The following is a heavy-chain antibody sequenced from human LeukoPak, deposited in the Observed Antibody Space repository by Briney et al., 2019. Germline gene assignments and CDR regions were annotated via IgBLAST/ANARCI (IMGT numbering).Heavy chain of an antibody. D-gene: IGHD1-26*01. CDR1: GGSISSGGYS. CDR3: ARLVGSFYGMDV. V-gene: IGHV4-30-2*01. Sequence: SETLSLTCAVSGGSISSGGYSWSWIRQPPGKGLEWIGYIYHSGSTYYNPSLKSRVTISVDTSKNQFSLKLSSVTAADTAVYYCARLVGSFYGMDVWGQGTTVTVSS. CDR2: IYHSGST. J-gene: IGHJ6*02.